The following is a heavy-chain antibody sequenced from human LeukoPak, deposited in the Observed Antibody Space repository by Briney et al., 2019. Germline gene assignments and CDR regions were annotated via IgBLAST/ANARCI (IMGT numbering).Heavy chain of an antibody. Sequence: PGGSLRLPCAASGFTFSSYAMSRVRQAPGKGLEWVSAISGSGGSTYYADSVKGRFTISRDNSKNTLYLQMNSLRAEDTAVYYCAKDYYQPLLMLYGEGLNFFDYWGQGTLVTVSS. CDR1: GFTFSSYA. D-gene: IGHD2-8*01. CDR2: ISGSGGST. V-gene: IGHV3-23*01. J-gene: IGHJ4*02. CDR3: AKDYYQPLLMLYGEGLNFFDY.